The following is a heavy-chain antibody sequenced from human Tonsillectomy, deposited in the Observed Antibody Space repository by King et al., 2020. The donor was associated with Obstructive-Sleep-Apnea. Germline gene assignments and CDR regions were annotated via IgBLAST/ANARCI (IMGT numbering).Heavy chain of an antibody. CDR1: VGSISSIRYY. D-gene: IGHD2-21*02. CDR3: ARGEEDCGGDCYRDY. CDR2: IYFFGCT. Sequence: QLQESGPGLVKPSETLSLTCTVSVGSISSIRYYWGLIRQPPGKGRGWIWSIYFFGCTYYNPSLRSRVTISVDTSKNQFSLELSSLTAADTAVYYCARGEEDCGGDCYRDYWGQGTLVTVSS. V-gene: IGHV4-39*07. J-gene: IGHJ4*02.